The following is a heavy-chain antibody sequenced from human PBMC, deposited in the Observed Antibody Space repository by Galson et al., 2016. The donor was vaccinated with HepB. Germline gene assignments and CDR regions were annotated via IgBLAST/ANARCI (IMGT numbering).Heavy chain of an antibody. V-gene: IGHV3-74*01. CDR3: AREDYGDDPIYYYYYGMDV. CDR2: INSDGSGT. Sequence: SLRLSCAASGFIFSRYWMHWVRQVPGTGLVWVSRINSDGSGTSYADAVQGRFTISRDNAKNTLYLQMNSLRAEDTALYYCAREDYGDDPIYYYYYGMDVWGQGTTVTVSS. J-gene: IGHJ6*02. D-gene: IGHD4-17*01. CDR1: GFIFSRYW.